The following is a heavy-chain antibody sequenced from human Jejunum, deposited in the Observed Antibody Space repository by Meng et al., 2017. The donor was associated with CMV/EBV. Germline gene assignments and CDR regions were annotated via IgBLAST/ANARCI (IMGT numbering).Heavy chain of an antibody. CDR3: AREAIVWESYRPNWFDP. J-gene: IGHJ5*02. CDR2: LYYGGTT. CDR1: IMTSSYY. Sequence: IMTSSYYWGGIRQPPGKGLEWIGSLYYGGTTWYNPSLKSRVTISVDTSKNQFSLKVNSVTAADTAVYYCAREAIVWESYRPNWFDPWGQGTLVTVSS. V-gene: IGHV4-39*07. D-gene: IGHD3-16*02.